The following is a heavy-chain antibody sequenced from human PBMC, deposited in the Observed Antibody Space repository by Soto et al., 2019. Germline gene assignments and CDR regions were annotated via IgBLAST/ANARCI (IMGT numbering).Heavy chain of an antibody. Sequence: PSETLSLTCAVSGASISTNNWWTWARQPPGKGLEWIGYIHHGGGTSYNPALESRVTISIDRPRNQFSLNLNSVTAADTAVYYCAGLTGYPDYWGQGTLVTVSS. J-gene: IGHJ4*02. V-gene: IGHV4-4*02. D-gene: IGHD7-27*01. CDR3: AGLTGYPDY. CDR1: GASISTNNW. CDR2: IHHGGGT.